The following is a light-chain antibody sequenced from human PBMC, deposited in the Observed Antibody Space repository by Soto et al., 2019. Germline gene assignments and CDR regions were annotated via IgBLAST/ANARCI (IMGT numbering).Light chain of an antibody. CDR2: DVS. CDR3: SSYTSSNTLV. Sequence: QSALTQPASVSGSPGQSITVSCTGTSSDVGGYNYVSWYQQYSGKAPKLMIYDVSNRPSGVSDRFSGSKSGNTASLTISGLQAEDDADYYCSSYTSSNTLVFGGGTKLTVL. J-gene: IGLJ2*01. V-gene: IGLV2-14*01. CDR1: SSDVGGYNY.